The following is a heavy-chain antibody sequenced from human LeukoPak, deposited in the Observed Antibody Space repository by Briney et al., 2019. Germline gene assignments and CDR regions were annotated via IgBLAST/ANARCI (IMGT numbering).Heavy chain of an antibody. D-gene: IGHD2-2*01. V-gene: IGHV4-61*02. J-gene: IGHJ3*02. CDR3: ARRTKYQLLSPSDAFDI. CDR1: GGSISSGSYY. CDR2: IYTSGST. Sequence: SQTLSLTCTVSGGSISSGSYYWSWIRQPAGKGLEWIGRIYTSGSTNYSPSLKSRVTISVDTSKNQFSLKLSSVTAADTAVYYCARRTKYQLLSPSDAFDIWGQGTMVTVSS.